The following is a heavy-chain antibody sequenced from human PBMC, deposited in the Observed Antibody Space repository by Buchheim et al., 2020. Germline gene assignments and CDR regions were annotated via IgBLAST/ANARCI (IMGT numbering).Heavy chain of an antibody. Sequence: QVQLQESGPGLVKPSETLSLTCTVSGGSVSSGGYYWSWIRQPPGKGLEWIAYMHYSGSANYNLSLKSRVTISVDTSKNHLSLKLSSVTAADTAVYYCARTRVFGDVYKGLDYYYYMDVWGKGTT. J-gene: IGHJ6*03. CDR2: MHYSGSA. D-gene: IGHD3-10*01. CDR1: GGSVSSGGYY. V-gene: IGHV4-61*03. CDR3: ARTRVFGDVYKGLDYYYYMDV.